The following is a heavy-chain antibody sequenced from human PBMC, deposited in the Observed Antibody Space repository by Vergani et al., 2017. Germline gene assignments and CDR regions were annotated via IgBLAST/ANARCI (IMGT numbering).Heavy chain of an antibody. Sequence: QVQLVESGGGLVKPGGSLRLSCAASGFTFSDYYMSWIRQAPGKGLEWVSYISSSSSYTNYADSVKGRFTISRDNAKNSLYLQMNSLRAEDTAVYYCAREACSGGSCYSDWGQGTLVTVSS. J-gene: IGHJ4*02. CDR3: AREACSGGSCYSD. CDR1: GFTFSDYY. D-gene: IGHD2-15*01. CDR2: ISSSSSYT. V-gene: IGHV3-11*05.